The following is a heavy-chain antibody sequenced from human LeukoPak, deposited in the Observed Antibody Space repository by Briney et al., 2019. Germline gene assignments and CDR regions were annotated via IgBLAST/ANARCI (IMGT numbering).Heavy chain of an antibody. D-gene: IGHD2-21*02. CDR3: TTDPTIVVVTPDAFDI. J-gene: IGHJ3*02. CDR1: GFTFSNAW. Sequence: PGGSLRLSCAASGFTFSNAWMSWVRQAPGKGLEWVGRIKSKTDGGTTDYAAPVKGRFTISRDDSKNTLYLQMNSLKTEDTAVYYCTTDPTIVVVTPDAFDIWVQGTMVTVSS. V-gene: IGHV3-15*01. CDR2: IKSKTDGGTT.